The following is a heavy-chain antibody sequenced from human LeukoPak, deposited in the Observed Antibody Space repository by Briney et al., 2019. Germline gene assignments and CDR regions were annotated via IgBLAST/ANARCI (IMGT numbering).Heavy chain of an antibody. Sequence: GGSLRLSCAASGFIVSGSAVHWVRQISGKGLEWLGRIRTKSNDYATQYSASVKGRFTISRDNAKNSLYLQMNSLRAEDTALYYCARDVLSRLDHSSGWYGFDYWGQGSLVTVSS. CDR2: IRTKSNDYAT. CDR1: GFIVSGSA. V-gene: IGHV3-73*01. J-gene: IGHJ4*02. CDR3: ARDVLSRLDHSSGWYGFDY. D-gene: IGHD6-19*01.